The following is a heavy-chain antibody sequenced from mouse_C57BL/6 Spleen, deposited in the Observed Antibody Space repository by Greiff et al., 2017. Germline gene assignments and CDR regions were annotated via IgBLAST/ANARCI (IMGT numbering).Heavy chain of an antibody. CDR3: AREVITTVVATGYFDV. J-gene: IGHJ1*03. D-gene: IGHD1-1*01. CDR2: ISDGGSYT. CDR1: GFTFSSYA. Sequence: EVKLVESGGGLVKPGGSLTLSCAASGFTFSSYAMSWVRQTPEKRLEWVATISDGGSYTYYPDNVKGRFTISRDNAKNNMYLQMSHLRSEDTAMYYCAREVITTVVATGYFDVWGTGTTVTVSS. V-gene: IGHV5-4*01.